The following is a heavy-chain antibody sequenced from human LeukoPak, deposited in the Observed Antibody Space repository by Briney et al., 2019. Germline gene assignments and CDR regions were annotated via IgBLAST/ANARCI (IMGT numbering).Heavy chain of an antibody. CDR3: AKGRRFGELWPFDY. CDR1: GFTVSSNS. J-gene: IGHJ4*02. V-gene: IGHV3-53*01. D-gene: IGHD3-10*01. Sequence: GGSLRLSCTVSGFTVSSNSMSWVRQAPGKGLEWVSFIYSDNTHYSDSVKGRFTISRDNSKNTLYLQMNSLRAEDTAVYYCAKGRRFGELWPFDYWGQGTLVTVSS. CDR2: IYSDNT.